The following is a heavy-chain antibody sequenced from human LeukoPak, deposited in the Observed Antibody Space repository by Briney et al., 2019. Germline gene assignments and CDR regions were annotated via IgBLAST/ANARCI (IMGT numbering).Heavy chain of an antibody. CDR3: ARGCGGGSCYADFDY. D-gene: IGHD2-15*01. J-gene: IGHJ4*02. CDR1: GGSISSGGYY. CDR2: IYHSGST. Sequence: SQTLSLTCTVSGGSISSGGYYWSWIRQPPGKGLEWIGYIYHSGSTYYNPSLKSRVTISVDTSKNQFSLKLSSVTAADTAVYYCARGCGGGSCYADFDYWGQGTLVTVSS. V-gene: IGHV4-30-2*01.